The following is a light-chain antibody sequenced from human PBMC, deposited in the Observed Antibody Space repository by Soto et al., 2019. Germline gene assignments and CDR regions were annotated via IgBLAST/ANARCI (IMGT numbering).Light chain of an antibody. CDR2: DVN. CDR1: SSDVGGYKY. Sequence: QSALTQSRSVSGSPGQSVTISCTGTSSDVGGYKYVSWYQQHPGKAPQLMIYDVNKRPSGVPDRFSGSKSGNTASLTISGLQAEDEADYYCCSYTSSSSWVFGTGTKVTVL. CDR3: CSYTSSSSWV. V-gene: IGLV2-11*01. J-gene: IGLJ1*01.